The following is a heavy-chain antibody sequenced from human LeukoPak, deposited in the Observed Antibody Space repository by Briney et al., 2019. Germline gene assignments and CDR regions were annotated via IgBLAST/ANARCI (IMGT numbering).Heavy chain of an antibody. Sequence: SQALSLTCAISADSVSSNDAAWNWIRQSPSIGLEWLGRTYYRSKWYTDYAVSVKSRITITPDTFKNQFSLQLTSVTPEDTAVYYCARNSMFDYWGQGTLVTVSS. D-gene: IGHD4-23*01. CDR2: TYYRSKWYT. CDR1: ADSVSSNDAA. V-gene: IGHV6-1*01. CDR3: ARNSMFDY. J-gene: IGHJ4*02.